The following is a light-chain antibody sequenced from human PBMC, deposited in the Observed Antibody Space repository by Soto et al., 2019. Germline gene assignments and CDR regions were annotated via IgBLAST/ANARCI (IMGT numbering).Light chain of an antibody. CDR1: SSDVGGYNY. CDR3: SSYTTRSTLV. Sequence: QSVLTQPASVSGSPGQSIAISCTGTSSDVGGYNYVSWYQQHPGKAPKLMICEVSNRPSEVSDRFSGSKSGNTASLTISGLQAEDEADYYCSSYTTRSTLVFGTGTKVTV. CDR2: EVS. V-gene: IGLV2-14*01. J-gene: IGLJ1*01.